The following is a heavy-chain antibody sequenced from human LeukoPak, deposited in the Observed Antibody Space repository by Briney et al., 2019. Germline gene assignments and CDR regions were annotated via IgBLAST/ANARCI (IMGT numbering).Heavy chain of an antibody. CDR2: IYYSGST. Sequence: SETLSLTCTVSGGSISSYYWSWIRQPPGKGLEWIGYIYYSGSTNYNPSLKSRVTISVDTSKNQFSLKLSSVTAADTAVYYCARDRTYCSGGSCYFDWYFDLWGRGTLVTVS. J-gene: IGHJ2*01. D-gene: IGHD2-15*01. CDR3: ARDRTYCSGGSCYFDWYFDL. V-gene: IGHV4-59*01. CDR1: GGSISSYY.